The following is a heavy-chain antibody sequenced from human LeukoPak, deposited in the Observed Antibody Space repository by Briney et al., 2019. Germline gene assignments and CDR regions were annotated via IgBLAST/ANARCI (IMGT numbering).Heavy chain of an antibody. Sequence: GGSLRLSCAASGFTFSDYYMSWIRQAPGKGLEWVSHISSSGSTIYYADSVQGRFTISRDNAKNSLYLQMNSLRAEDTAVYYCARVIPARRVDYWGQGTLVTVSS. J-gene: IGHJ4*02. CDR1: GFTFSDYY. D-gene: IGHD6-6*01. V-gene: IGHV3-11*01. CDR2: ISSSGSTI. CDR3: ARVIPARRVDY.